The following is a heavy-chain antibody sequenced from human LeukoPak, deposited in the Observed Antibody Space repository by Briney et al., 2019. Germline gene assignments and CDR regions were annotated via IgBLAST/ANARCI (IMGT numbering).Heavy chain of an antibody. CDR2: IKEDGSAK. CDR1: GFTFSNYV. V-gene: IGHV3-7*01. J-gene: IGHJ4*02. D-gene: IGHD5-12*01. Sequence: GGSLRLSCAASGFTFSNYVMFWVRQAPGKGLEWVASIKEDGSAKYYADSVKGRFTISRDNSKNTLYLEMNSLRAEDTAVYYCARDGLSGYGLGLFDYWGQGTLVAVSS. CDR3: ARDGLSGYGLGLFDY.